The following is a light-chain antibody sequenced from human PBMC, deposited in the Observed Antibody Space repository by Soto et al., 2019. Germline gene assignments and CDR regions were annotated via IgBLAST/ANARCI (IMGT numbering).Light chain of an antibody. CDR1: SSDVGVYNY. CDR3: SSYTSRSPLV. Sequence: QSALTHPASVSGSPGQSITISCTGTSSDVGVYNYVSWYRQHPGKAPKLMIYDVSNRPSGVSNRFSGSKSGNTASLTISGLQAEDEADYYCSSYTSRSPLVFGGGTKLTVI. J-gene: IGLJ2*01. CDR2: DVS. V-gene: IGLV2-14*03.